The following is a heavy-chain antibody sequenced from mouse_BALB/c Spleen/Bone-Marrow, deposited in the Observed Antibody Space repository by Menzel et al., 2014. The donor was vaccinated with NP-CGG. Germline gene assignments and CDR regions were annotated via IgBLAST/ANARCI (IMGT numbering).Heavy chain of an antibody. D-gene: IGHD2-3*01. J-gene: IGHJ3*01. CDR1: GFDFSGFW. CDR2: INPDSSTI. Sequence: EVMLVESGGGLVQPGRSLKLSCAASGFDFSGFWMGWVRQAPGKGLEWIGEINPDSSTINYTPSLKDRFIISRDNAKNTLYLQMSKVRSEDTALYYCGRLGYYVGFAYWGQATLVNVSA. CDR3: GRLGYYVGFAY. V-gene: IGHV4-1*02.